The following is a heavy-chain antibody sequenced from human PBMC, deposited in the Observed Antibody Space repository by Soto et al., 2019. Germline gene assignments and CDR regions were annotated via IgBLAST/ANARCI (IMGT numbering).Heavy chain of an antibody. V-gene: IGHV3-15*07. CDR1: GFTFSNAW. J-gene: IGHJ6*02. Sequence: GGSLILSCAASGFTFSNAWMNWVRQAPGKGLEWVGRIKSKTDGGTTDYAAPVKGRFTISRDDSKNTLYLQMNSLKTEDTAVYYCTTEADFWSGPYYYYGMDVWGQGTTVTVSS. CDR2: IKSKTDGGTT. CDR3: TTEADFWSGPYYYYGMDV. D-gene: IGHD3-3*01.